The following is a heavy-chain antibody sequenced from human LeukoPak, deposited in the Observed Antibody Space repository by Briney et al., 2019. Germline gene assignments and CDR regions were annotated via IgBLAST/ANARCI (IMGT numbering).Heavy chain of an antibody. CDR3: ARGEYKSGSRTPPFDY. V-gene: IGHV3-21*01. CDR1: EFTFSKYK. Sequence: PGGSLRLSCAASEFTFSKYKMAWVRQAPGKGPEWVSLISSSGSDIFYADSVKGRFTISRDNAKNSLYLQMDSLRADDTAVYYCARGEYKSGSRTPPFDYWGQGTLVTVSS. CDR2: ISSSGSDI. D-gene: IGHD1-26*01. J-gene: IGHJ4*02.